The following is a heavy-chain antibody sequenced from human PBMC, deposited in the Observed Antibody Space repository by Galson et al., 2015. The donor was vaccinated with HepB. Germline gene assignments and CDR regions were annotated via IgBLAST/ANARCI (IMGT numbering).Heavy chain of an antibody. CDR2: INPNSGGT. CDR3: ARGGDIVVVPAEDWFDP. J-gene: IGHJ5*02. D-gene: IGHD2-2*01. V-gene: IGHV1-2*04. Sequence: SVTVSCKASGYTFTGYYMHWVRQAPGQGLEWMGWINPNSGGTNYAQKFQGWVTMTRDTSISTAYMELSRLRSDDTAVYYCARGGDIVVVPAEDWFDPWGQGTLVTVSS. CDR1: GYTFTGYY.